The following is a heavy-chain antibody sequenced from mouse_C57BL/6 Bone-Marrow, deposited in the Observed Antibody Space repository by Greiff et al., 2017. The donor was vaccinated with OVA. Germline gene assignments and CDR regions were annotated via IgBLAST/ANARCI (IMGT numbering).Heavy chain of an antibody. D-gene: IGHD2-3*01. CDR3: ARHEDGYYASYFDY. CDR1: GYAFSSSW. Sequence: VQLQQSGPELVKPGASVKISCKASGYAFSSSWMTWVKQRPGKGLEWIGRIYPGDGDTNYTGKFKGKATLTSDKSSSTAYMQLSSLTSEDSAVYFCARHEDGYYASYFDYWGQGTTLTVSS. J-gene: IGHJ2*01. CDR2: IYPGDGDT. V-gene: IGHV1-82*01.